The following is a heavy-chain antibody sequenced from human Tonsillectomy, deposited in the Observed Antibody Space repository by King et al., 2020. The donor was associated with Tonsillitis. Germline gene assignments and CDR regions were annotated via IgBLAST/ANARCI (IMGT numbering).Heavy chain of an antibody. V-gene: IGHV4-34*01. CDR1: VGSSSVNN. CDR3: SGGCRYYDRSGLSYFDL. CDR2: INPSGST. J-gene: IGHJ2*01. D-gene: IGHD3-22*01. Sequence: VQLQQWGAGLLKPSETLSFTSAVFVGSSSVNNWSGIPHPPGKGLGWIGEINPSGSTTSNPSHKSRVTMSVETSKNQFSSKLSSVTAADTAVYYCSGGCRYYDRSGLSYFDLWGRGTLVTDSS.